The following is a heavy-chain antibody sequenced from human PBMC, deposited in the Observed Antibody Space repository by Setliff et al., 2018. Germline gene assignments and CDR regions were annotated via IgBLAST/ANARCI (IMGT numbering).Heavy chain of an antibody. CDR2: MYPEDSDT. CDR1: GYDFNTYW. CDR3: ARGRGCYNQEYLQH. Sequence: LGQSLTLSCKASGYDFNTYWIAWGRQRPGNGREWMGNMYPEDSDTKYSPSFQAQVTISAYTSLRTAYLQWSSLKTSDTAIYYCARGRGCYNQEYLQHWGQGTLVTVSS. V-gene: IGHV5-51*01. J-gene: IGHJ1*01. D-gene: IGHD2-15*01.